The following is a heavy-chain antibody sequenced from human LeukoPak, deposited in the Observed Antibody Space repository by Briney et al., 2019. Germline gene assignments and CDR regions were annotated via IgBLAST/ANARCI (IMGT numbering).Heavy chain of an antibody. V-gene: IGHV3-30*02. D-gene: IGHD6-6*01. Sequence: GGSLRLSCAASGLTFSSYGMHWVRQAPGKGLEWVAFIRYDGRNKYYADSVKGRFTISRDNAKNSLYLQMNSLRAEDTAVYYCARTRGYSSSPIRTPCFDYWGQGTLVTVSS. CDR2: IRYDGRNK. J-gene: IGHJ4*02. CDR3: ARTRGYSSSPIRTPCFDY. CDR1: GLTFSSYG.